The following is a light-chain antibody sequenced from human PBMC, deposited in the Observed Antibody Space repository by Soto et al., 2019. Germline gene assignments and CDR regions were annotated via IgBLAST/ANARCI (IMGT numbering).Light chain of an antibody. J-gene: IGLJ1*01. CDR3: QSYDSSLNGWI. CDR2: DND. CDR1: SSNIEAGYD. V-gene: IGLV1-40*01. Sequence: QAVVTQPPSVSGAPGQRVTISCTGSSSNIEAGYDVHWYQQLPGTAPKLLIHDNDNRPSAVPDRFSGSNSGTSASLAITGLQAEDEADYFCQSYDSSLNGWIFGTGTKVTVL.